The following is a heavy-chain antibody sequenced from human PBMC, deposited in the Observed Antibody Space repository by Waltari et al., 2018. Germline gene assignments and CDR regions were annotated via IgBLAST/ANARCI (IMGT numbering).Heavy chain of an antibody. CDR3: ARLIYYGSGQRPNYYYYGMDV. Sequence: EVQLVQSGAEVKKPGESLKISCTGSGYSFTSYWIGWVRQMPGKGLEWMGIIYPGDSDTRYSPSFQGQVTISADKSISTAYLQWSSLKASDTAMYYCARLIYYGSGQRPNYYYYGMDVWGQGTTVTVSS. CDR2: IYPGDSDT. J-gene: IGHJ6*02. D-gene: IGHD3-10*01. V-gene: IGHV5-51*03. CDR1: GYSFTSYW.